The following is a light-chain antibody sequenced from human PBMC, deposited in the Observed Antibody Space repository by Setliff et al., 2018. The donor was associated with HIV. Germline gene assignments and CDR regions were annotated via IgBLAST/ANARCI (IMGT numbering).Light chain of an antibody. CDR3: CSYTSSTTYV. CDR2: NVY. Sequence: QSALTQPRSVSGSPGQSVTFSCTGSSSDIGAYNFVSWYQQHPGKAPKLIIFNVYRRPSGVPDRFSGSKSGDTASLTISGLQSEDEGDYYCCSYTSSTTYVFGTGTKVTVL. CDR1: SSDIGAYNF. V-gene: IGLV2-11*01. J-gene: IGLJ1*01.